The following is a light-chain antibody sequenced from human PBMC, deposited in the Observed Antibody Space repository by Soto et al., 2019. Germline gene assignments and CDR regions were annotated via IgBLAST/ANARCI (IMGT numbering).Light chain of an antibody. CDR3: SSFITSSTYV. CDR2: DVS. CDR1: SSDVGSYNR. V-gene: IGLV2-18*02. Sequence: QSSLTQPPSVSGSPGQSVAISCSGTSSDVGSYNRVSWYQQPPGTAPKLMIYDVSNRPSGVPDRFSGSKSGNTASLTISGLQAEDEADYYCSSFITSSTYVFGTRTKLTVL. J-gene: IGLJ1*01.